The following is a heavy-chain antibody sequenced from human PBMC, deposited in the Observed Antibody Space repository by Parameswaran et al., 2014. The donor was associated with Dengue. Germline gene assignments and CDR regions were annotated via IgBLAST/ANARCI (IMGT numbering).Heavy chain of an antibody. CDR3: ARWGAGVNYYYMDV. J-gene: IGHJ6*03. D-gene: IGHD1-26*01. V-gene: IGHV4-34*01. Sequence: PGKGLEWIGEIDHSGSTNYNPSLKSRVTISVDTSKNQFSLRLSSVTAADTAVYYCARWGAGVNYYYMDVWGKGTTVTVSS. CDR2: IDHSGST.